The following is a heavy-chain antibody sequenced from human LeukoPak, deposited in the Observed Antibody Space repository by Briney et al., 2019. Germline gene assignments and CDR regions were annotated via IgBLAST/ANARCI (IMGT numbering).Heavy chain of an antibody. J-gene: IGHJ6*03. CDR1: GYTFTGYY. Sequence: GASVKVSCKASGYTFTGYYMHWVRQAPGQGLEWMGWINPNSGGTNYAQKFQGRVTMTRDTSISTAYMELSRLRSDDTAVYYCARGGVTVTYPKYYYYYMDVWGKGTTVTVSS. D-gene: IGHD4-11*01. V-gene: IGHV1-2*02. CDR3: ARGGVTVTYPKYYYYYMDV. CDR2: INPNSGGT.